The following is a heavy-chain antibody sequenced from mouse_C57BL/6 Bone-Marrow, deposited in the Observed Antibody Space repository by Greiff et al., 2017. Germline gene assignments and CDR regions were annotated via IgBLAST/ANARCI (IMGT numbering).Heavy chain of an antibody. V-gene: IGHV7-3*01. CDR3: ARPDGYFRHFDY. CDR1: GFTFTDYY. D-gene: IGHD2-3*01. J-gene: IGHJ2*01. Sequence: EVKLVESGGGLVQPGGSLSLSCAASGFTFTDYYMSWVRQPPGKALEWLGFIRNKANGHTTEYSASVKGRFTISRDNSQSILYLQMNALRAEDSATYYCARPDGYFRHFDYWGQGTTLTVSS. CDR2: IRNKANGHTT.